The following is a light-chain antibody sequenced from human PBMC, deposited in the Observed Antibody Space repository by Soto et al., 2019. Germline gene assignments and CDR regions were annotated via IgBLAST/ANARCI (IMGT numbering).Light chain of an antibody. V-gene: IGKV4-1*01. CDR3: QQYYSTPFT. J-gene: IGKJ3*01. CDR2: WAS. CDR1: QSVLYSSNNKNY. Sequence: DIVMTQSPDSLAVSLGERATINCKSSQSVLYSSNNKNYLAWYQQKPGQPPKLLIYWASTRESGVPDRFSGSGSGTDFTLTISSLQAEDVAVYYCQQYYSTPFTFGPVNKVDL.